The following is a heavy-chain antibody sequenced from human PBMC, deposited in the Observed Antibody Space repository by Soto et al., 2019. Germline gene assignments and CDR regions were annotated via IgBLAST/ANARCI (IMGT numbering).Heavy chain of an antibody. V-gene: IGHV3-23*01. CDR2: IYGGGNGP. CDR1: GFTFSDFA. CDR3: AKMEGMDPWAYSFDY. J-gene: IGHJ4*02. Sequence: EVQVLASGGGLVQPGESLRLSCEATGFTFSDFAMSWVRQAPGKGLEWVSRIYGGGNGPHYADSVKGRVTISRDNSKNTLYLQMNSLRAEDTAVYYCAKMEGMDPWAYSFDYWGQGTLVTVSS. D-gene: IGHD2-2*03.